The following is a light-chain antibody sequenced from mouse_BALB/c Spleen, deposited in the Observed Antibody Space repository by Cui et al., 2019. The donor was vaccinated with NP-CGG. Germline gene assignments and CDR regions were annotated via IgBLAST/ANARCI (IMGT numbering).Light chain of an antibody. CDR3: ALWYSNHWV. CDR2: GTN. J-gene: IGLJ1*01. Sequence: QCFVTQVCALTTSPGETVTLTCRSSTGAVTTSNYANWVQEKPDHLFTGLIGGTNNRAPGVPARFSGSLIGDKAALTITGAQTEDEAIYFCALWYSNHWVFGGGTKLTVL. V-gene: IGLV1*01. CDR1: TGAVTTSNY.